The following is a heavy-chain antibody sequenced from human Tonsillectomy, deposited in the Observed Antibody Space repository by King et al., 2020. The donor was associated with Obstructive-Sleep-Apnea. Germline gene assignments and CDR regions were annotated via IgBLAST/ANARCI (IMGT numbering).Heavy chain of an antibody. CDR1: GGPISSYY. CDR3: ARHGLPYDILTGYYGDAFDI. D-gene: IGHD3-9*01. J-gene: IGHJ3*02. Sequence: VQLQESGPGLVKPSETLSLTCTVSGGPISSYYWSWIRQPPGKGLEWIGYIYYSGSTNYNPSLKSRVTISVDTSKNQFSLKLSSVTAADTAVYYCARHGLPYDILTGYYGDAFDIWGQGTMVTVSS. CDR2: IYYSGST. V-gene: IGHV4-59*08.